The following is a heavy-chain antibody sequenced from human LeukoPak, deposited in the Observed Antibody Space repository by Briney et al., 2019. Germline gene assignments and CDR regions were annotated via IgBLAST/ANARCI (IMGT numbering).Heavy chain of an antibody. J-gene: IGHJ4*02. CDR3: ARWPGVYYYDSSGYPFDY. V-gene: IGHV3-21*01. CDR2: ISSSSSYI. D-gene: IGHD3-22*01. CDR1: GFTFSSYS. Sequence: GGSLRLSCATSGFTFSSYSMNWVRQAPGKGLEWVSSISSSSSYIYYADSVKGRFTISRDNAKNSLYLQMNSLRAEDTAVYYCARWPGVYYYDSSGYPFDYWGQGTLVTVSS.